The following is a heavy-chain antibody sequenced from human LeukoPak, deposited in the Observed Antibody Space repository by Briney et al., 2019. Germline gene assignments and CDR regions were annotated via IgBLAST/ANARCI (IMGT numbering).Heavy chain of an antibody. CDR1: GFTVSSNY. Sequence: GGSLRLSCAASGFTVSSNYMSWVRQAPGKGLEWVSVIYSGGSTYYADSVKGRFTVSRDNSKNTLYLQMNSLRAEDTALYYCAKEPTPGGAFYFDSWGQGTLVTVSS. CDR2: IYSGGST. CDR3: AKEPTPGGAFYFDS. D-gene: IGHD3-10*01. J-gene: IGHJ4*02. V-gene: IGHV3-66*01.